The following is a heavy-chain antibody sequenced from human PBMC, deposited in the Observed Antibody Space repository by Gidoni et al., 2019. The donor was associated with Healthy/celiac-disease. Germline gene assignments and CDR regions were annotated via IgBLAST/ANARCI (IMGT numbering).Heavy chain of an antibody. CDR1: GYSFTSYW. CDR3: ARQEGNDAFDI. J-gene: IGHJ3*02. Sequence: EVQLVQSGAEVKQPGESLKLSCKGSGYSFTSYWIGWVRQRPGKGLEGMGNIYPGDSDNRYSPALQGQVNNSGDKSISTAYLQWSSLKASDTAMYYCARQEGNDAFDIWGQGTMVTVSS. V-gene: IGHV5-51*01. CDR2: IYPGDSDN.